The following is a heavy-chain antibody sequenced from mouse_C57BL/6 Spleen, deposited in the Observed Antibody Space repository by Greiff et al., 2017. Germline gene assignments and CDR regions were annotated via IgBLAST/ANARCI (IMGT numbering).Heavy chain of an antibody. CDR1: GFTFSSYG. V-gene: IGHV5-6*01. D-gene: IGHD1-1*01. J-gene: IGHJ2*01. CDR2: ISSGGSYT. CDR3: ARHASTVVAPFDY. Sequence: EVKLMESGGDLVKPGGSLKLSCAASGFTFSSYGMSWVRQTPDKRLEWVATISSGGSYTYYPDSVKGRFTISRDNAKNTLYLQMSSLKSEDTAMYYCARHASTVVAPFDYWGQGTTLTVSS.